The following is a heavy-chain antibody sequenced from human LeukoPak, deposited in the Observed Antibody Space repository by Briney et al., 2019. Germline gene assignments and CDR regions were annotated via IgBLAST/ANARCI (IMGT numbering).Heavy chain of an antibody. CDR3: AKAISLRKVFDAFDI. CDR1: GFTFSSYG. Sequence: GGSLRLSCAASGFTFSSYGMSWVRQAPGKGLEWVSAISGSGGSTYYADSVKGRFTISRDNSKNTLYLQMNSLRAEDTAVYYCAKAISLRKVFDAFDIWGQGTMVTVSS. J-gene: IGHJ3*02. CDR2: ISGSGGST. V-gene: IGHV3-23*01.